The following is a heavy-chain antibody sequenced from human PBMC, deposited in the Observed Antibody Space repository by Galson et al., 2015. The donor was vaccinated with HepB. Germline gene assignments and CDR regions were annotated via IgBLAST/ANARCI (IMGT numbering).Heavy chain of an antibody. CDR3: ARAYYDFWSGYYMVVGY. D-gene: IGHD3-3*01. Sequence: SVKVSCKASGYTFTGYYMHWVRQAPGQGLEWMGWINPNSGGTNYAQKFQGRVTMTRDTSISTAYMELSRLRSDDTAVYYCARAYYDFWSGYYMVVGYWGQGTLVTVSS. CDR1: GYTFTGYY. CDR2: INPNSGGT. V-gene: IGHV1-2*02. J-gene: IGHJ4*02.